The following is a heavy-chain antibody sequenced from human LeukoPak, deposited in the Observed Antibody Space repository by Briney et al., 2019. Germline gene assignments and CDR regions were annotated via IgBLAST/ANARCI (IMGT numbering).Heavy chain of an antibody. D-gene: IGHD3-10*01. V-gene: IGHV3-23*01. CDR1: GFTFSSHG. J-gene: IGHJ4*02. CDR2: ISGGGDNT. CDR3: ARVTYGSGTYGAFDY. Sequence: GGSLRLSCAASGFTFSSHGMNWVRQAPGKGLEWVSTISGGGDNTYYADSVKGRFTISRDNSKNTLYLQMNSLRAEDTAVYYCARVTYGSGTYGAFDYWGQGTLVTVSS.